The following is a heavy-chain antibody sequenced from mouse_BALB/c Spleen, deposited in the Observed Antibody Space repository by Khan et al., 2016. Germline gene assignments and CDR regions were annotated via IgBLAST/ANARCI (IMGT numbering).Heavy chain of an antibody. Sequence: VQLQQSGAELVRPGALVKLSCKASGFNIKDYYMHWVKQRPEQGLEWIGWIDPENGNTIYDPKFQGKASLTADTSSNTAYLQLSSLTYEDTAVXYCARPYYGNYAWFGYWGQGTLVTVSA. CDR2: IDPENGNT. CDR3: ARPYYGNYAWFGY. D-gene: IGHD2-10*01. CDR1: GFNIKDYY. J-gene: IGHJ3*01. V-gene: IGHV14-1*02.